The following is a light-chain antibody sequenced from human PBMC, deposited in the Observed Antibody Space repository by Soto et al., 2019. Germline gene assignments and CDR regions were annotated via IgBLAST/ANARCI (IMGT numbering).Light chain of an antibody. CDR1: QSIFYIFNSKNY. CDR3: QQYFTAPPYT. V-gene: IGKV4-1*01. Sequence: DIVMTQSPDSLAVSLGERATITCKSSQSIFYIFNSKNYLAWYQQRPGQPPKLLIYWASTRESGVPDRFRGSGSGTDFTLTINNVQAEDVAVYYCQQYFTAPPYTFGQGTKLEIK. CDR2: WAS. J-gene: IGKJ2*01.